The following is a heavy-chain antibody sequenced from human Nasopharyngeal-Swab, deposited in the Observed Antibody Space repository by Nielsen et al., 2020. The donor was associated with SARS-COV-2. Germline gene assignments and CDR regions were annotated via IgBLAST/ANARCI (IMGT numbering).Heavy chain of an antibody. V-gene: IGHV3-15*01. CDR3: TTRINYDYVWGSYRGGYDY. CDR1: GFTFSNAW. Sequence: GESLKISCAASGFTFSNAWMSWVRQAPGKGLEWVGRIKSKTDGGTTDYAAPVKGRFTISRDDSKNTLYLQMNSLKTEDTAVYYCTTRINYDYVWGSYRGGYDYWGQGTLVTVSS. CDR2: IKSKTDGGTT. D-gene: IGHD3-16*02. J-gene: IGHJ4*02.